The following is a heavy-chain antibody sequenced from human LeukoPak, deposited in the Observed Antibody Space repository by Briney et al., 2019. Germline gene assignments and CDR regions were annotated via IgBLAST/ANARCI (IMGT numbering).Heavy chain of an antibody. CDR1: GGSISSSSYY. CDR3: ARQAHY. J-gene: IGHJ4*02. V-gene: IGHV4-39*01. CDR2: IYYSGST. Sequence: PSETLSLTCTVSGGSISSSSYYWGWIRQPPGKGLEWIESIYYSGSTNYNPSLKSRVTISVDTSKNQFSLKLSSVTAADTAVYYCARQAHYWGQGTLVTVSS.